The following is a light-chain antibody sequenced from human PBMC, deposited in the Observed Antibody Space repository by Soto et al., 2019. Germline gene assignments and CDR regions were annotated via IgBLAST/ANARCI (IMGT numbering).Light chain of an antibody. Sequence: DIQSAQCASSLFASVGDRLTITGRAVPTISNFLNWYQQKPGRAPKLLIYNAASLQSGVPSRFSGSGSGTEFTLTISSLQPEDFATYYCQHSYNTPRTFGQGTKVDIK. CDR1: PTISNF. J-gene: IGKJ1*01. CDR3: QHSYNTPRT. CDR2: NAA. V-gene: IGKV1-39*01.